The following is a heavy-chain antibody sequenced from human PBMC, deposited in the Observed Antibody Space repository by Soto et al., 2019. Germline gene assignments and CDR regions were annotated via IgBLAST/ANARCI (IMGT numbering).Heavy chain of an antibody. J-gene: IGHJ4*02. D-gene: IGHD3-22*01. Sequence: ASETLSLPCRVSDGSMNSDSSYWGWIRQPPGKGLEWIGVINHSGSTYHNLSLKGRVTMSVDASRNQFSLKLTSMTAADTAVYYCARLGGYVSVGYYYLWDSWGQGTLVTVSS. CDR1: DGSMNSDSSY. CDR3: ARLGGYVSVGYYYLWDS. CDR2: INHSGST. V-gene: IGHV4-39*01.